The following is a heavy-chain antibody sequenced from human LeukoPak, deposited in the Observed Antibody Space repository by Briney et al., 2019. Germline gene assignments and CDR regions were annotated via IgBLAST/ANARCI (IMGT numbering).Heavy chain of an antibody. J-gene: IGHJ4*02. CDR1: GYTFTSYG. CDR2: ISAYNGNT. V-gene: IGHV1-18*01. CDR3: AGGRWELTPKFDY. D-gene: IGHD3-10*01. Sequence: ASVKVSCKASGYTFTSYGICWVRQAPGQGLEWMGWISAYNGNTNYAQKFQGRVTITADKSTSTAYMELSSLRSEDTAVYYCAGGRWELTPKFDYWGQGTLVTVSS.